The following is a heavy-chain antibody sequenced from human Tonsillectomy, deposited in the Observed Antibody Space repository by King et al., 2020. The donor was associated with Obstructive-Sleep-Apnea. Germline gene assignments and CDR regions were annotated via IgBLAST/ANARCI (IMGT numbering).Heavy chain of an antibody. CDR2: ISSSSSTI. CDR1: GFTLSSYS. J-gene: IGHJ6*02. CDR3: SRDKGDRFGELFGYGMDV. D-gene: IGHD3-10*01. V-gene: IGHV3-48*04. Sequence: VQLVESGGGLVQPGGSLRLSCAASGFTLSSYSMNWVRQAPGKGLEWVAYISSSSSTIHYADSVKGRFTISRDNAKNSLYLQMNSLRAEDSAVYYCSRDKGDRFGELFGYGMDVWGQGTTVTVSS.